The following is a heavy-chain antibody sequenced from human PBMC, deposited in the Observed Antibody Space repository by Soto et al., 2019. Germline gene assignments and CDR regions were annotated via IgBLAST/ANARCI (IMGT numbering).Heavy chain of an antibody. J-gene: IGHJ3*02. CDR1: GFTVSSNY. Sequence: EVQLVESGGGLIQAGGSLRLSCAASGFTVSSNYMSWVRQAPGKGLEWVSVIYSGGSTYYADSVKGRFTISRDSSKNTVYLQITSLGAEDTAVHYCARDYPLTSARAFDIWGQVTVVTVSS. CDR2: IYSGGST. CDR3: ARDYPLTSARAFDI. V-gene: IGHV3-53*01.